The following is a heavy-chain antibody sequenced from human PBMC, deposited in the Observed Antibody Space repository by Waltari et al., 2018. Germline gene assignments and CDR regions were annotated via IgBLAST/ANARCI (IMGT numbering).Heavy chain of an antibody. CDR3: ARDGGPFGVAFDY. V-gene: IGHV4-59*01. D-gene: IGHD3-3*01. CDR2: IYYSGST. J-gene: IGHJ4*02. CDR1: GGSISSYY. Sequence: QVQLQESGPGLVKPSETLSLTCTVSGGSISSYYWSWIRQPPGKGLEWIGYIYYSGSTNYNPSLKSRVTISVDTSKNQFSLKLSSVTAADTAVYYCARDGGPFGVAFDYWGQGTLVTVSS.